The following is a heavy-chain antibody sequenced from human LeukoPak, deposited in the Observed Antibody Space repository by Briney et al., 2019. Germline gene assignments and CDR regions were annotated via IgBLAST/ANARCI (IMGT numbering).Heavy chain of an antibody. D-gene: IGHD6-6*01. Sequence: GGSLRLSCAASGFTFNNYNMNWVRQAPGKGLEWVSCISSSSSYMYYADSVEGRFTISRDNAKNSLYLQMNSLRAEDTAVYYCARDRVSSIAAPLGYWGQGTLVTVSS. J-gene: IGHJ4*02. V-gene: IGHV3-21*01. CDR3: ARDRVSSIAAPLGY. CDR1: GFTFNNYN. CDR2: ISSSSSYM.